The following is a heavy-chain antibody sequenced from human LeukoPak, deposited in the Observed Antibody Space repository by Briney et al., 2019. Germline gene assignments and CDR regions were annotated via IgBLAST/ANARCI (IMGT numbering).Heavy chain of an antibody. J-gene: IGHJ4*02. CDR1: GFTFDDYA. CDR2: ISWNSGSI. Sequence: PGGSLRLSCAASGFTFDDYAMHWVRQAPGKGLEWVSGISWNSGSIVYADSVKGRFTISRDNAKNSLYLQMNSLRAEDTALYYCAKDSLGYSRGGFDYWGQGTLVTASS. D-gene: IGHD5-18*01. V-gene: IGHV3-9*01. CDR3: AKDSLGYSRGGFDY.